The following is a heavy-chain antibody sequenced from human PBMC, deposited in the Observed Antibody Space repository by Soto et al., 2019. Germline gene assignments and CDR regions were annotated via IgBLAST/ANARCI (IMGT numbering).Heavy chain of an antibody. J-gene: IGHJ4*02. Sequence: ASVKVSCKASGYTFTSYDINWVRQATGQGLEWMGWMNPNSGNTGYAQKFQGRVTMTRNTSISTAYMELSSLRSEDTDVYYCARKSYKGGYPYDYWCPVTLVTVFS. V-gene: IGHV1-8*01. CDR1: GYTFTSYD. CDR3: ARKSYKGGYPYDY. D-gene: IGHD3-22*01. CDR2: MNPNSGNT.